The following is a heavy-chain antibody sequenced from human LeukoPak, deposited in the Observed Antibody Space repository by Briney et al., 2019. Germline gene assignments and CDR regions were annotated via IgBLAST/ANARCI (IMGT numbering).Heavy chain of an antibody. V-gene: IGHV6-1*01. D-gene: IGHD1/OR15-1a*01. CDR2: TYYRSKWIS. CDR1: GDSVSSNSAA. Sequence: SQTLSLTCAISGDSVSSNSAAWNWIRQSPSRGLEWLGRTYYRSKWISDYAVSVKSRITIDADTSKNQFSLQVNSVTPEDTAVYYCARKGTVTTPFDYWGQGILVTVSS. CDR3: ARKGTVTTPFDY. J-gene: IGHJ4*02.